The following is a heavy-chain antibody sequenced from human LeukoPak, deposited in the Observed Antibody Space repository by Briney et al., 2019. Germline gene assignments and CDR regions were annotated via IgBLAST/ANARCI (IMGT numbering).Heavy chain of an antibody. D-gene: IGHD3-10*01. Sequence: GGSLRLSCAASGFTFSSYWMHWVRQAPGKRLLWVSRINSDGSGTSYADSVKGRFTISRDNAKNTLYLQMNSLSAEDTAVYYWAREGGYGAGSCPDYWGQGTLVTVSS. V-gene: IGHV3-74*01. CDR3: AREGGYGAGSCPDY. CDR2: INSDGSGT. CDR1: GFTFSSYW. J-gene: IGHJ4*02.